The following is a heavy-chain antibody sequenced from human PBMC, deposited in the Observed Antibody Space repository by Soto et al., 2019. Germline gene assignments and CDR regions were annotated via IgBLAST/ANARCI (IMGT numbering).Heavy chain of an antibody. J-gene: IGHJ6*04. CDR3: AHRLTGHSGYEV. CDR2: IYWNDEQ. D-gene: IGHD6-13*01. Sequence: SGPTLVNPTQTLTLTFTFSVFSLTIGVVCLVLIRQPPGEALEWLALIYWNDEQYYNPSLRNRLTITRDTSKNQVVLTMTNMDHVDTATYYCAHRLTGHSGYEVWGKGNPVNVSS. CDR1: VFSLTIGVVC. V-gene: IGHV2-5*01.